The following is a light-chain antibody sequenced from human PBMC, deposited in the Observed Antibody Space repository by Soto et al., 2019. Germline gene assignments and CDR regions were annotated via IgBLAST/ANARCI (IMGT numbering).Light chain of an antibody. J-gene: IGKJ4*01. Sequence: DVQMTQSPSSLSASVGDRVTITCRASQDINSYLAWYQQKPGNAPKSLIYAASSLQTGVPSRFSGSESGTDFTLTISNLQPEDSETYYCQQYNIYPLTCGGGTKVEIK. V-gene: IGKV1D-16*01. CDR3: QQYNIYPLT. CDR2: AAS. CDR1: QDINSY.